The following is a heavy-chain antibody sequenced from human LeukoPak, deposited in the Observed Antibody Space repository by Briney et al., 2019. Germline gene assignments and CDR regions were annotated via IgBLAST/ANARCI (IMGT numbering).Heavy chain of an antibody. CDR2: INPNSGGT. D-gene: IGHD3-3*01. J-gene: IGHJ4*02. CDR1: GYTFTGYY. Sequence: WAPVKVSCKASGYTFTGYYMHWVRQAPGQGLEWMGWINPNSGGTNYAQKFQGRVTMTRDTSISTAYMELSRLRSDDTAVYYCARDDATIFGVINYYFDYWGQGTLVTVSS. CDR3: ARDDATIFGVINYYFDY. V-gene: IGHV1-2*02.